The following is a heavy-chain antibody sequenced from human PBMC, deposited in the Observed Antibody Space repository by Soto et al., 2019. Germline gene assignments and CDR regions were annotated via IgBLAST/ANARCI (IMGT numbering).Heavy chain of an antibody. CDR2: IIPIFGTA. CDR3: ARHFEMATSPPGY. CDR1: GGTFSSYA. D-gene: IGHD5-12*01. Sequence: SVKVSCKASGGTFSSYAISWVRQAPGQGLEWMGGIIPIFGTANYAQKFQGRVTITADESTSTAYMELSSLRSEDTAVYYCARHFEMATSPPGYWGQGTLVTVSS. V-gene: IGHV1-69*13. J-gene: IGHJ4*02.